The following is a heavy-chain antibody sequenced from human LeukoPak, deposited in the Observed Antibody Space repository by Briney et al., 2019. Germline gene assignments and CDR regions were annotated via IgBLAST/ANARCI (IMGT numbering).Heavy chain of an antibody. Sequence: PSETLSLTCIVSGGSITSYYWSWIRQPPGKGLEWIGYIYYTGSTNYNPSLKSRVTISVDTSKNQFSLKLSSVTAADTAVYYCARECSSWEPCIWGQGTMVTVSS. CDR3: ARECSSWEPCI. J-gene: IGHJ3*02. D-gene: IGHD6-13*01. CDR2: IYYTGST. V-gene: IGHV4-59*01. CDR1: GGSITSYY.